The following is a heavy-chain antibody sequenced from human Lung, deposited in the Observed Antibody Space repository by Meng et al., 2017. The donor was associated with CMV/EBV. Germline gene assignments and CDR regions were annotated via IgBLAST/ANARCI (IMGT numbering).Heavy chain of an antibody. D-gene: IGHD2-21*02. CDR2: IYHSGST. J-gene: IGHJ4*02. CDR3: ARVVTALWGYYFDY. V-gene: IGHV4-4*02. CDR1: GGSSRSSNW. Sequence: SGPGLVRPSGTLALHCAVSGGSSRSSNWWSWVRQPPGKGLEWIGEIYHSGSTNYNPSLKSRVTISVDKSKNQFSLKLSSVTAADTAVYYCARVVTALWGYYFDYWGQGTLVTVSS.